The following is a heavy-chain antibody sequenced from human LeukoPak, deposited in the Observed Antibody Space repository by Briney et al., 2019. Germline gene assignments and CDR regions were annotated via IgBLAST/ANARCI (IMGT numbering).Heavy chain of an antibody. V-gene: IGHV1-2*02. CDR1: GYTFTGYY. CDR2: INPNSGGT. CDR3: ARDGSYRPYYYYYMDV. Sequence: ASVKVSCKASGYTFTGYYMHWVRQAPGQGLEWMGWINPNSGGTNYAQKFQGRVTMTRDTSISTAYMELSRLRSDDTAVYYCARDGSYRPYYYYYMDVWGKGTTVTISS. D-gene: IGHD1-26*01. J-gene: IGHJ6*03.